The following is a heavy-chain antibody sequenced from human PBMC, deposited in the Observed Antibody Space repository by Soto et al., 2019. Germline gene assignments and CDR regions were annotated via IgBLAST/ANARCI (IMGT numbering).Heavy chain of an antibody. D-gene: IGHD4-4*01. J-gene: IGHJ6*02. V-gene: IGHV3-30*18. CDR3: AKRRGDHSNYSWGIDV. CDR1: GFTFGNYG. Sequence: QVQLVESGGGVVQPGRSLRLSCAASGFTFGNYGMHWVRQAPGKGLVWVTVISYDGSHKYYADSVKGRFTISRDNSKNTVYLEMNSLRDEDTAVYYCAKRRGDHSNYSWGIDVWGQGTTVTVSS. CDR2: ISYDGSHK.